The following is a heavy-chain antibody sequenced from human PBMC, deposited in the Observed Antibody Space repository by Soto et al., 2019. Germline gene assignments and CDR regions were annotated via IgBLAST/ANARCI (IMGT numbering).Heavy chain of an antibody. CDR2: IYYSGST. D-gene: IGHD3-22*01. Sequence: QVQLQESGPGLVKPSETLSLTCTVSGGSISSYYWSWIRQPPGKGLEWIGYIYYSGSTNYNPSLKGRVXXSXDXXKNQFPLKLSSLTAADTAVYYGARVRSGWLLAPDYWGQGTLVTVSS. CDR1: GGSISSYY. CDR3: ARVRSGWLLAPDY. V-gene: IGHV4-59*01. J-gene: IGHJ4*02.